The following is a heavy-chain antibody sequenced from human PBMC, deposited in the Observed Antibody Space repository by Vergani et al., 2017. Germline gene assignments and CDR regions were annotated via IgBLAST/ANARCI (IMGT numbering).Heavy chain of an antibody. D-gene: IGHD3-22*01. Sequence: QVQLVQSGAEEKKPGSSVKVSCKASGGTFSSYAISWVRQAPGQGLEWMGGIIPIFGTANYAQKFQGRVTITADEYTCTAYMELSSLRSEDTAVYYCASYFYDFQDNSGFDPWGQGTLVTVSS. CDR2: IIPIFGTA. V-gene: IGHV1-69*01. CDR3: ASYFYDFQDNSGFDP. CDR1: GGTFSSYA. J-gene: IGHJ5*02.